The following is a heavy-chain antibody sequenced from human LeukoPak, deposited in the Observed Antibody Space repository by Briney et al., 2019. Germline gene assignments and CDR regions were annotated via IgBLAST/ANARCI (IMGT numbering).Heavy chain of an antibody. D-gene: IGHD4-17*01. V-gene: IGHV4-59*01. CDR3: ARSLAVTSPFDY. CDR2: IYYSGST. Sequence: KPSETLSLTCTVSGGSISSYYWSWIRQPPGKGLEWIGYIYYSGSTNYNPSLKSRVTISVDTSKNQFSLKLSSVTAADTAVHYCARSLAVTSPFDYWGQGTLVTVSS. CDR1: GGSISSYY. J-gene: IGHJ4*02.